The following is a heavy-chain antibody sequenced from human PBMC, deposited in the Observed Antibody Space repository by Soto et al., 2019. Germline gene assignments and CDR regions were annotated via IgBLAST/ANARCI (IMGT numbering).Heavy chain of an antibody. Sequence: SETLSLTCSVSGGSISGSYWSWIRQSPGKGLEWLGYVYYTGSTNYSPSLRSRVSISVDTSKNEFSLRLSSVTAADTAVYFCARSVAVPGAHIDYWGHGTLVTVSS. V-gene: IGHV4-59*01. CDR3: ARSVAVPGAHIDY. CDR2: VYYTGST. D-gene: IGHD6-19*01. CDR1: GGSISGSY. J-gene: IGHJ4*01.